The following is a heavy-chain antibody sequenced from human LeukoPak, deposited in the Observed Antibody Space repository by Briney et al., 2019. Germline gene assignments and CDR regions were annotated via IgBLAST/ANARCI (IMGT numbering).Heavy chain of an antibody. V-gene: IGHV3-7*01. D-gene: IGHD4-17*01. CDR1: GFTFSTYW. Sequence: GGSLRLSCAASGFTFSTYWMSWVRQAPGKGLEWVANIKQDGSEKYYVDSVKGRFTISRDNAKNSLYLQMNSLRAEDTAVYYCARWDGDYEGAEWFDPWGQGTLVTVSS. CDR2: IKQDGSEK. CDR3: ARWDGDYEGAEWFDP. J-gene: IGHJ5*02.